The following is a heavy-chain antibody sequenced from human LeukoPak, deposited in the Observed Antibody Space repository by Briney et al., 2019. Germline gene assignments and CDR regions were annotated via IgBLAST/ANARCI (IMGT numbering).Heavy chain of an antibody. D-gene: IGHD4-17*01. Sequence: SETLSLTCTVSGGSISSGGYYWSWVRQHPERGLEWIGYIYYRGTAYYNPSLKSRVTMSVDTSKIQFSLKLDSVTAADTAVYYCARFSNDHGVKFDYWGQGSMVGVSS. CDR3: ARFSNDHGVKFDY. J-gene: IGHJ4*02. CDR2: IYYRGTA. CDR1: GGSISSGGYY. V-gene: IGHV4-31*03.